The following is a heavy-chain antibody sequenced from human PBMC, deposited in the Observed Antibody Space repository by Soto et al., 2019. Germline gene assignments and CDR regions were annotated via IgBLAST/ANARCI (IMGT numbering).Heavy chain of an antibody. CDR3: ARGTYYYDSSGYYRFDY. D-gene: IGHD3-22*01. J-gene: IGHJ4*02. Sequence: SATLSLTCTVSGGSISSYYWSWIRQPPGEGLEWIGYIYYSGSTNYNPSLKSRVTISVDTSKNQFSLKLSSVTAADTAVYYCARGTYYYDSSGYYRFDYWGQGTLVTVSS. V-gene: IGHV4-59*01. CDR2: IYYSGST. CDR1: GGSISSYY.